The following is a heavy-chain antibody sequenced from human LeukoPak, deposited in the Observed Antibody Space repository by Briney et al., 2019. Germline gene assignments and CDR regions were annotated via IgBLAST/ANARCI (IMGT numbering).Heavy chain of an antibody. V-gene: IGHV4-4*07. D-gene: IGHD1-1*01. Sequence: SETLSLTCTVSGGSISSYSWSWIRQPAGKGLEWIGRIYTSGSTSYSPSLKSRVTMSVDTSNNQFSLKLSSVTAADTAVYYCARGRSDWKDAFDIWGQGTMVTVSS. CDR2: IYTSGST. CDR1: GGSISSYS. J-gene: IGHJ3*02. CDR3: ARGRSDWKDAFDI.